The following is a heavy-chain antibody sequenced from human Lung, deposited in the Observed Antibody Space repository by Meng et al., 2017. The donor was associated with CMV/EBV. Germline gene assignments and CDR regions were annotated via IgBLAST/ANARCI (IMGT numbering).Heavy chain of an antibody. Sequence: SCAASGFTFSSYSLNWVRQAPGKGLEWVSSISSSSSYIYYADSVKGRFTISRDNAKNSLYLQLNSLRAEDTAVYYCARAPEGDGYNIDYWGKGTLVTFSS. J-gene: IGHJ4*02. V-gene: IGHV3-21*01. CDR1: GFTFSSYS. CDR2: ISSSSSYI. D-gene: IGHD5-24*01. CDR3: ARAPEGDGYNIDY.